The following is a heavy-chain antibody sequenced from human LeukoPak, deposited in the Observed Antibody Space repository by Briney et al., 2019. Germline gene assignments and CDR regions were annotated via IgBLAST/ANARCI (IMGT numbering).Heavy chain of an antibody. J-gene: IGHJ4*02. CDR3: AREGDTAMVHFDF. CDR1: GYTFTAYY. Sequence: ASVKVSCKASGYTFTAYYIHWVRQAPGQGLEWMGWINHNSGGTKFAQKFQGRVTMTRDTSISTTYMEVSRLKSDDTAVYYCAREGDTAMVHFDFWGQGTLVTVSS. CDR2: INHNSGGT. V-gene: IGHV1-2*02. D-gene: IGHD5-18*01.